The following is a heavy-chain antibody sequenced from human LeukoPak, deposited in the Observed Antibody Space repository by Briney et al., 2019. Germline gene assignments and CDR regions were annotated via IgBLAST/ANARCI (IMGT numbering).Heavy chain of an antibody. CDR3: AKDPCDGGSCYYFDY. V-gene: IGHV3-23*01. J-gene: IGHJ4*02. CDR1: GFTFSSYA. Sequence: GGSLRLSCAASGFTFSSYAMSWVRQAPGKGLEWVSAISGSGGSTYYADSVKGRFTISRDNSKNTLYLQMNSLRAEDTAVYYCAKDPCDGGSCYYFDYWGQGTLVTVSS. D-gene: IGHD2-15*01. CDR2: ISGSGGST.